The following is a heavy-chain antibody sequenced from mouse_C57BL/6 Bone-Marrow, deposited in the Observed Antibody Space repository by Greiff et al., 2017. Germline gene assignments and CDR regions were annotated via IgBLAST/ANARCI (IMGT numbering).Heavy chain of an antibody. CDR1: GYTFTSYW. V-gene: IGHV1-59*01. CDR3: ARGGVYGSSNY. CDR2: IDPSDSYT. D-gene: IGHD1-1*01. J-gene: IGHJ2*01. Sequence: QVQLQQPGAELVRPGTSVKLSCKASGYTFTSYWMHWVKQRPGQGLEWIGVIDPSDSYTNYNQKFKGKATLTVDTSSSTAYMQLSSLTSEDSAVDYCARGGVYGSSNYWGQGTTLTVSS.